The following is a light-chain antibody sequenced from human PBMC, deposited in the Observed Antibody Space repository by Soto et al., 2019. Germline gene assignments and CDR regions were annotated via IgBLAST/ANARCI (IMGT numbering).Light chain of an antibody. CDR3: QQYNDWPQT. CDR2: GAS. Sequence: EIVMTQSPATLSVSPGERATLSCRASQSVSSNLAWFQQKPGQAPRLLIYGASTRATGIPARFSGSGSVTEFTLTISSLQAEDFAFYYCQQYNDWPQTFGQGTKVEIQ. CDR1: QSVSSN. V-gene: IGKV3-15*01. J-gene: IGKJ1*01.